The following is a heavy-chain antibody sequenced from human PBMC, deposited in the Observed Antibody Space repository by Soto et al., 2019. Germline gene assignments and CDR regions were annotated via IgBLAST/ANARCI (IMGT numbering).Heavy chain of an antibody. CDR1: GYTFTGYY. D-gene: IGHD2-2*01. V-gene: IGHV1-18*04. CDR2: ISAYNGNT. CDR3: ARDQVRAIVVVPAAAPGWFDP. J-gene: IGHJ5*02. Sequence: ASVKVSCKASGYTFTGYYMHWVRQAPGQGLEWMGWISAYNGNTNYAQKLQGRVTMTTDTSTSTAYMELRSLRSDDTAVYYCARDQVRAIVVVPAAAPGWFDPWGQGTLVTVSS.